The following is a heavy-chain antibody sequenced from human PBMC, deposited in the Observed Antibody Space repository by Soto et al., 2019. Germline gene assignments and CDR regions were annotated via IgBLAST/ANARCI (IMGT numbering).Heavy chain of an antibody. CDR3: ARVMSMTTVTTDV. D-gene: IGHD4-17*01. V-gene: IGHV3-21*01. J-gene: IGHJ6*02. CDR2: ISSSSDYI. CDR1: GFIISSFS. Sequence: ESGGGLVKPGGSLRLSCAASGFIISSFSMNWVRQAPGKGLEWVSSISSSSDYIYYSDSVRGRFTISRDNAKNSLYLQMNSLRAEDAAVYYCARVMSMTTVTTDVWGQGTTVTVSS.